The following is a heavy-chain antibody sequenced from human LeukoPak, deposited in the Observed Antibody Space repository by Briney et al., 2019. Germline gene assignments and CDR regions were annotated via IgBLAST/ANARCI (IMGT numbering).Heavy chain of an antibody. CDR3: ARDWVLLDYYYYYGMDV. D-gene: IGHD3-16*01. Sequence: GGSLRLSCAASGFTFSSYAMHWVRQAPGRGLEWVAVISYDGSNKYYADSVKGRFAISRDNSKNTLYLQMNSLRAEDTAVYYCARDWVLLDYYYYYGMDVWGQGTTVTVSS. V-gene: IGHV3-30*09. CDR2: ISYDGSNK. J-gene: IGHJ6*02. CDR1: GFTFSSYA.